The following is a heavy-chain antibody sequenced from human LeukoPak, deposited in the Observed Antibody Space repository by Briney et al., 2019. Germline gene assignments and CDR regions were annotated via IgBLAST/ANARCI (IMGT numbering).Heavy chain of an antibody. V-gene: IGHV4-34*01. J-gene: IGHJ4*02. CDR3: ARGRVVIARYYFDY. CDR2: INHSGST. Sequence: PSETLSLTCAVYGGSFSGYYWSWIRQPPGKGLEWIGEINHSGSTNYNLSLKSRVTISVDTSKNQFSLKLSSVTAADTAVYYCARGRVVIARYYFDYWGQGTLVTVSS. CDR1: GGSFSGYY. D-gene: IGHD2-21*01.